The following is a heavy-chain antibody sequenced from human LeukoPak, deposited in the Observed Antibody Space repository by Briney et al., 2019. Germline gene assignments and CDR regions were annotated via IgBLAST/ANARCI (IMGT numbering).Heavy chain of an antibody. J-gene: IGHJ4*02. Sequence: GGSLRLSCAASGFTFNAYSMNWVRQAPGKGLEWVSYISSSNSTIYYADSVKGRFTISRDNAKNSLYLQMNSLRAEDTAVYYCARDSYGGWGVPAKDYWGQGTLVTVSS. CDR2: ISSSNSTI. V-gene: IGHV3-48*01. CDR1: GFTFNAYS. D-gene: IGHD3-16*01. CDR3: ARDSYGGWGVPAKDY.